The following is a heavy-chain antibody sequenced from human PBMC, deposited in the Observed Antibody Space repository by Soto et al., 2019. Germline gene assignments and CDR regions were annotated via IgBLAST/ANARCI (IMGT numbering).Heavy chain of an antibody. CDR1: GVSISSGGYS. J-gene: IGHJ6*02. Sequence: SETLSLTCAVSGVSISSGGYSWSWIRQPPGKGLEWIGYIYHSGSTYYNPSLKSRVTISVDRSKNQFSLKLSSVTAADTAVYYCARGSTRVRGRGYYGIDVWGQGTTVTVSS. D-gene: IGHD3-10*01. V-gene: IGHV4-30-2*01. CDR3: ARGSTRVRGRGYYGIDV. CDR2: IYHSGST.